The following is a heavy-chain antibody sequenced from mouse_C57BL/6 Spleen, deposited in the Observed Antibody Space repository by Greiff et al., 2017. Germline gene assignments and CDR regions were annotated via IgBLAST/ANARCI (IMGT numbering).Heavy chain of an antibody. CDR1: GFTFSSYA. Sequence: EVKLVESGGGLVKPGGSLKLSCAASGFTFSSYAMSWVRQSPEKRLEWVATISDGGSYTYYPENLKGQFTISRDNAKNNLYLQRSHLKSEDTAMYYCASESDGYYPYWGQGTLVTVSA. V-gene: IGHV5-4*03. D-gene: IGHD2-3*01. CDR3: ASESDGYYPY. J-gene: IGHJ3*01. CDR2: ISDGGSYT.